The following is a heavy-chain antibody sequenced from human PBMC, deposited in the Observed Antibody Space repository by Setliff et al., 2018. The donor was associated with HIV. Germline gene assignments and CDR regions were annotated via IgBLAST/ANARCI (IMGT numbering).Heavy chain of an antibody. V-gene: IGHV3-74*01. J-gene: IGHJ4*02. CDR3: VRGSGYYYFDN. D-gene: IGHD3-22*01. CDR2: MNTDGSST. CDR1: GFTFSSYW. Sequence: PGESLKISCAASGFTFSSYWMHWVRQAPGKGLVWVFGMNTDGSSTRYADSVKGRFTISRDNAENMLYLQMNSLSADDTAVYYCVRGSGYYYFDNWGQGALVTVSS.